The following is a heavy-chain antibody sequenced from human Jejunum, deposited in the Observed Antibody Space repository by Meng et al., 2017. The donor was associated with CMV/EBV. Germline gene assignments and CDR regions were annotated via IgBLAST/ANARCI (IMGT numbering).Heavy chain of an antibody. D-gene: IGHD3-10*01. J-gene: IGHJ4*02. V-gene: IGHV4-39*07. CDR2: IYYSGST. CDR3: ARDHSPFMVRGEFDY. CDR1: GSIGSSTYY. Sequence: GSIGSSTYYWGWIRQPPGKGLEWIGSIYYSGSTYYNPSLKSRVTISVDTSKNQFSLKLSSVTAADTAVYYCARDHSPFMVRGEFDYWGQGTLVTVSS.